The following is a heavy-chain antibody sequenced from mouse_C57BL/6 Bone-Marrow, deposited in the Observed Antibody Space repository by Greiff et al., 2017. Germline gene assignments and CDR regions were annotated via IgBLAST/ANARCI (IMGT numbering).Heavy chain of an antibody. CDR3: AREGGFYYGNPYYAMDY. D-gene: IGHD2-1*01. CDR1: GYTFTDYN. V-gene: IGHV1-22*01. CDR2: INPNNGGT. J-gene: IGHJ4*01. Sequence: EVQLQESGPELVKPGASVKMSCKASGYTFTDYNMHWVKQSHGKSLEWIGYINPNNGGTSYNQKFKGKATLTVNKSSSTAYMELRSLTSEDSAVYYCAREGGFYYGNPYYAMDYWGQGTSVTVSS.